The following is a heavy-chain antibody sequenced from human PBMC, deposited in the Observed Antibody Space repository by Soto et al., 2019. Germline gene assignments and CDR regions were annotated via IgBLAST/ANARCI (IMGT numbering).Heavy chain of an antibody. J-gene: IGHJ5*02. V-gene: IGHV4-4*02. D-gene: IGHD3-16*01. Sequence: QVQLQESGPGLVKPSGTLSLTCAVSNGSITSGNWWSWVRQPPGKGLDWIGDIYQTGSTNYNPSLRSRVIISVDKSKNNFSLSLSSVTAADTAVYFCARVWGALAPIAGWFGPWGRGILVTVSS. CDR1: NGSITSGNW. CDR3: ARVWGALAPIAGWFGP. CDR2: IYQTGST.